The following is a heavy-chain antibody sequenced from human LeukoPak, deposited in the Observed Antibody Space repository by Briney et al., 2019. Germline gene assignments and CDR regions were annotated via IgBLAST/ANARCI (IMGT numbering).Heavy chain of an antibody. CDR1: GGSISSGGYY. Sequence: SETLSLTCTVSGGSISSGGYYWSWIRQHPGKGLEWIGYIYYSGSTYYNPSLKSRVTISVDTSKNQFSLKLSSVTAADTAVYYCARQTNYYDSSGYDYWGQGTLVTVSS. D-gene: IGHD3-22*01. CDR3: ARQTNYYDSSGYDY. CDR2: IYYSGST. J-gene: IGHJ4*02. V-gene: IGHV4-39*01.